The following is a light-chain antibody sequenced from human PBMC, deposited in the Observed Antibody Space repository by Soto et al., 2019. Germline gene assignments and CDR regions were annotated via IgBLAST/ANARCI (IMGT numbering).Light chain of an antibody. CDR2: EVS. CDR1: NSDIAVYNY. V-gene: IGLV2-8*01. CDR3: SSYAGAHTFV. Sequence: QSALTQPPSASGSPGQSVTISCTGSNSDIAVYNYVSWYQQHPGEAPELIIYEVSKRPSGVPDRFSGSKSGNTASLTVSGLQAEDEADYYCSSYAGAHTFVFGPGTKLTVL. J-gene: IGLJ1*01.